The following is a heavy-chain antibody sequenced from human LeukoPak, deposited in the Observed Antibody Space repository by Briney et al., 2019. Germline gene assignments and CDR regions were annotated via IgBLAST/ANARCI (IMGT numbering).Heavy chain of an antibody. J-gene: IGHJ4*02. V-gene: IGHV3-43*01. CDR2: IHWDGGST. CDR1: GFTFDYST. CDR3: ARRADSSGHNLDY. D-gene: IGHD3-22*01. Sequence: GGSLRLSCAASGFTFDYSTMHWVRQAPGKGLEWVSLIHWDGGSTYYADSVKGRFTISRDNAKNSLYLQMNSLRAEDTAVYYCARRADSSGHNLDYWGQGTLVTVSS.